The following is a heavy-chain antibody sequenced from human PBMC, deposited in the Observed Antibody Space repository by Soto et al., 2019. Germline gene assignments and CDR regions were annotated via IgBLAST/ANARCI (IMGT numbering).Heavy chain of an antibody. V-gene: IGHV4-39*01. CDR2: IYYSGST. D-gene: IGHD3-3*01. CDR1: GGSISSSSYY. J-gene: IGHJ6*02. Sequence: PSETLSLTCTVSGGSISSSSYYWGWIRQPPGKGLEWIGSIYYSGSTYYNPSLKSRVTISVDTSKNQFSLKLSFVTAAGTAVYYCASLYYDFLYGMDVWGQGTTVTVSS. CDR3: ASLYYDFLYGMDV.